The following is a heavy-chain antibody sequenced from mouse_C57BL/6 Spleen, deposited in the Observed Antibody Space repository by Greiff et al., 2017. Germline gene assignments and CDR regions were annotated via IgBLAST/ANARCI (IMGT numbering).Heavy chain of an antibody. CDR2: IDPSDSET. V-gene: IGHV1-52*01. D-gene: IGHD2-3*01. J-gene: IGHJ3*01. CDR1: GYTFTSYW. CDR3: ARSAGYYAWFAY. Sequence: VQLQQPGAELVRPGSSVKLSCKASGYTFTSYWMHWVKQRPIQGLEWIGNIDPSDSETHYNQKFKDKATLTVDKSSSTAYMQLSSLTSEDSAVYYCARSAGYYAWFAYWGQGTLVTVSA.